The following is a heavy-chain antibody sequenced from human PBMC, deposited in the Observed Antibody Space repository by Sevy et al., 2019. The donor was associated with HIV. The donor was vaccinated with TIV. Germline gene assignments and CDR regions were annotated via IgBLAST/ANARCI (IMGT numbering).Heavy chain of an antibody. J-gene: IGHJ4*02. Sequence: GGSLRLSCAASGFTFSNYFMNWVRQAPGKGLEWVSFIRSGGSYIFYAYSLKGRFTISRDNAKNSLYLHMNSLRAEDAAVYYCARGDYYGSLDYCDYWGPGTLVTVSS. CDR1: GFTFSNYF. V-gene: IGHV3-21*01. D-gene: IGHD3-10*01. CDR3: ARGDYYGSLDYCDY. CDR2: IRSGGSYI.